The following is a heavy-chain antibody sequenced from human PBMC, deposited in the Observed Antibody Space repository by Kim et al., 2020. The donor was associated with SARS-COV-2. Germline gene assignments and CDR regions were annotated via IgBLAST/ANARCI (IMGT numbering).Heavy chain of an antibody. CDR3: AKVHYGFGELYYYGMDV. J-gene: IGHJ6*02. CDR1: GFTFSSYA. V-gene: IGHV3-23*01. Sequence: GGSLRLSCAASGFTFSSYAMSWVRQAPGKGLEWVSAISGSGGSTYYADSVKGRFTISRDNSKNTLYLQMNSLRAEDTAVYYCAKVHYGFGELYYYGMDVWGQGTTVTVSS. CDR2: ISGSGGST. D-gene: IGHD3-10*01.